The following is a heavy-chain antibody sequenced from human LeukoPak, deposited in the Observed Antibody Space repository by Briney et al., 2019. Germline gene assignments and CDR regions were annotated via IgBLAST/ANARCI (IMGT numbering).Heavy chain of an antibody. CDR3: AKGGKWDVTPFDY. J-gene: IGHJ4*02. CDR1: GLTFSSHW. V-gene: IGHV3-74*01. CDR2: ITNDGSST. D-gene: IGHD1-26*01. Sequence: GGSLRLSCAASGLTFSSHWMHWVRQAPGKGLVWVSRITNDGSSTTYADSVKGRFTISRDNSKNTLYLQVNSLRAEDTAVYYCAKGGKWDVTPFDYWGQGTLVTVSS.